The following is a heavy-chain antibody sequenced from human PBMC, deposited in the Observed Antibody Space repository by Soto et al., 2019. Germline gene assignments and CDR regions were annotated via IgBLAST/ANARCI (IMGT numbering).Heavy chain of an antibody. CDR1: GFSLSTSGVG. CDR3: AHRSGRSPYYYYGMDV. J-gene: IGHJ6*02. V-gene: IGHV2-5*01. CDR2: IYWNDDK. D-gene: IGHD1-26*01. Sequence: SGPTLVKPTQTLTLTCTFSGFSLSTSGVGVGWIRQPPGKALEWLALIYWNDDKRYSPSLKSRLTITKDTSKNQVVLTMTNMDPVDTATYYCAHRSGRSPYYYYGMDVWGQGTTVTVSS.